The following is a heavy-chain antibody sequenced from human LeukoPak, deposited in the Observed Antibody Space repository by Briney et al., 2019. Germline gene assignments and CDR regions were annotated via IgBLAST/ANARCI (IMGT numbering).Heavy chain of an antibody. CDR1: GGSIRSSYYY. V-gene: IGHV4-39*01. Sequence: PSETLSLTCTVSGGSIRSSYYYWGWIRQPPGKGLEWIGSIYDSGSTYYNPSLKSRVTISVDTSKNQFSLKLNSVTAADTAVYYCARHYEPWGQGTLVTVSS. CDR3: ARHYEP. CDR2: IYDSGST. D-gene: IGHD3-16*01. J-gene: IGHJ5*02.